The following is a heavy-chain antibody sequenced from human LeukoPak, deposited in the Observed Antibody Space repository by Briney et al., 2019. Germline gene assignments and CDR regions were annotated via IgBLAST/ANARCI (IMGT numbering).Heavy chain of an antibody. Sequence: PGGSLRLSCAASGFTFSSYAMHWVRQAPGKGLEWVAVISYDGSNKYYADSVEGRFTISRDNSKNTLYLQMNSLRAEDTAVYYCAKGNRVAAAGYYYYGMDVWGQGTTVTVSS. J-gene: IGHJ6*02. CDR3: AKGNRVAAAGYYYYGMDV. D-gene: IGHD6-13*01. CDR2: ISYDGSNK. CDR1: GFTFSSYA. V-gene: IGHV3-30-3*01.